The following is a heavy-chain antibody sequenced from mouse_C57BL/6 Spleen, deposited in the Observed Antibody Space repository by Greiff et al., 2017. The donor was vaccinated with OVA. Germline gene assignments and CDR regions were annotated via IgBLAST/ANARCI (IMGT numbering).Heavy chain of an antibody. CDR3: ARLTGTRYAMDY. D-gene: IGHD4-1*01. Sequence: DVHLVESGGDLVKPGGSLKLSCAASGFTFSSYGMSWVRQTPDKRLEWVATISSGGSYTYYPDSVKGRFTISRDNAKNTLYLQMSSLKSEDTAMYYCARLTGTRYAMDYWGQGTSVTVSS. CDR1: GFTFSSYG. V-gene: IGHV5-6*01. CDR2: ISSGGSYT. J-gene: IGHJ4*01.